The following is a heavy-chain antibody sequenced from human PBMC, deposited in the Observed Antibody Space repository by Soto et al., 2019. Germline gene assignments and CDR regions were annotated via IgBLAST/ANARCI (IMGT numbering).Heavy chain of an antibody. V-gene: IGHV3-30-3*01. CDR2: ISYDGSNK. Sequence: GGSLRLSCAASGFTFSSYAMHWVRQAPGKGLEWVAVISYDGSNKYYADSVKGRFTISRDNSKNTLYLQMNSLRAEDTAVYYCARSRSGHYYDSSGYYEFDYWGQGTLVTVSS. J-gene: IGHJ4*02. CDR3: ARSRSGHYYDSSGYYEFDY. D-gene: IGHD3-22*01. CDR1: GFTFSSYA.